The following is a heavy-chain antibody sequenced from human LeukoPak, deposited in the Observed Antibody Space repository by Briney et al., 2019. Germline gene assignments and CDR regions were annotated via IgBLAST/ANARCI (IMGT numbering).Heavy chain of an antibody. J-gene: IGHJ6*03. V-gene: IGHV3-15*01. CDR1: GFTFSNAC. CDR2: IKSKTDGGTT. CDR3: TTDLDLPDYYYYYMDV. Sequence: PGGSLRLSCAASGFTFSNACMSWVRQAPGKGLEWVGRIKSKTDGGTTDYAAPVKGRFTISRDDSKNTLYLQMNSLKTEDTAVYYCTTDLDLPDYYYYYMDVWGKGTTVTVSS.